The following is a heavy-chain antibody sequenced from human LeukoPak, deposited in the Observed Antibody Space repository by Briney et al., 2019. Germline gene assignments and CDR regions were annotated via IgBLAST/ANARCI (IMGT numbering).Heavy chain of an antibody. Sequence: SGGSLRLSCAASGFNFSIHWMTWVRQAPGKGLEWVANIPDDGSETNYVDSVKGRFIISRDNAKNLLSLQMSSLREEDTALYYCARGWAAIPDWGQGTLVTVSS. J-gene: IGHJ1*01. D-gene: IGHD2-15*01. CDR2: IPDDGSET. CDR1: GFNFSIHW. V-gene: IGHV3-7*01. CDR3: ARGWAAIPD.